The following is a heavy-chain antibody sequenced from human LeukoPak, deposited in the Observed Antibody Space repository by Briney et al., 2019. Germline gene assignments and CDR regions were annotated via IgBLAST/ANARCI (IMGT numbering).Heavy chain of an antibody. CDR2: INHSGST. CDR3: AIFTVTTSSEYFQH. J-gene: IGHJ1*01. CDR1: GGSFSGYY. D-gene: IGHD4-17*01. Sequence: SETLSLTCAVYGGSFSGYYWSWIRQPPGKGLEWIGEINHSGSTNYNPPLKSRVTISVDTSKNQFSLKLSSVTAADTAVYYCAIFTVTTSSEYFQHWGQGTLVTVSS. V-gene: IGHV4-34*01.